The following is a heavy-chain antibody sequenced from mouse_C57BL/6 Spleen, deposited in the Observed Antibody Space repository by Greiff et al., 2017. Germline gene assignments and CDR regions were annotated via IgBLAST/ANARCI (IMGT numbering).Heavy chain of an antibody. CDR1: GYTFTDYY. J-gene: IGHJ4*01. CDR3: ASFYYDYDRGDAMDY. Sequence: VKLVESGAELVRPGASVKLSCKASGYTFTDYYINWVKQRPGQGLEWIARIYPGSGNTYYNEKFKGKATLTAEKSSSTAYMQLSSLTSEDSAVYFCASFYYDYDRGDAMDYWGLGTSVTVSS. CDR2: IYPGSGNT. V-gene: IGHV1-76*01. D-gene: IGHD2-4*01.